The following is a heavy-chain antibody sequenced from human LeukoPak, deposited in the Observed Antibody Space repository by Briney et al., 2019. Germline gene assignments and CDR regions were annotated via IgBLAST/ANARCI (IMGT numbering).Heavy chain of an antibody. CDR1: GGSISSHY. CDR3: ARLIGDIAVSGTSWFDP. Sequence: SGTLSLTCTVSGGSISSHYWSWIRQAPGKGLEWIGYIYYSGSTNYNPSLKSRVTISVDTSKNQFSLKLSSVTAADTAMYYCARLIGDIAVSGTSWFDPWGQGTLVTASS. V-gene: IGHV4-59*11. J-gene: IGHJ5*02. CDR2: IYYSGST. D-gene: IGHD6-19*01.